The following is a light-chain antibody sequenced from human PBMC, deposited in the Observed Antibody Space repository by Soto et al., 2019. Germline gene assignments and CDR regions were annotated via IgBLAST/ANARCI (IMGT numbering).Light chain of an antibody. V-gene: IGLV2-8*01. Sequence: QAALAHSPSASGSPGQSVTISCTGTSSDVGGYNYVSWYQQHPGKAPKLMIYEVSKRPSGVPDRFSGSKSGNTASLTVSGLQAEDEADYYCSSYAGSNNYVFGTGTKVTGL. CDR3: SSYAGSNNYV. CDR1: SSDVGGYNY. J-gene: IGLJ1*01. CDR2: EVS.